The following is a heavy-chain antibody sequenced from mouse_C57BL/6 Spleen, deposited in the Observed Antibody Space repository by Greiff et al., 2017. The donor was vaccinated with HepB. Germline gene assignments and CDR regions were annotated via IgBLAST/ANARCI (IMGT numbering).Heavy chain of an antibody. Sequence: EVKVEESGGGLVKPGGSLKLSCAASGFTFSSYAMSWVRQTPEKRLEWVATISDGGSYTYYPDNVKGRFTISRDNAKNNLYLQMSHLKSEDTAMYYCARVAYYYGSSGYFDVWGTGTTVTVSS. J-gene: IGHJ1*03. D-gene: IGHD1-1*01. CDR2: ISDGGSYT. CDR3: ARVAYYYGSSGYFDV. V-gene: IGHV5-4*03. CDR1: GFTFSSYA.